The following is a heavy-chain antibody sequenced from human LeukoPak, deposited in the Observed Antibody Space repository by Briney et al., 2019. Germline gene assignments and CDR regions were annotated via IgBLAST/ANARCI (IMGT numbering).Heavy chain of an antibody. CDR1: GGSISSHY. CDR2: TYFSGST. J-gene: IGHJ4*02. V-gene: IGHV4-59*11. CDR3: ARAADCGSTSCYMGIDF. D-gene: IGHD2-2*02. Sequence: SETLSLTRTVSGGSISSHYWSWIRQPPGEGLEWIGYTYFSGSTNYNPSLKSRVTISVDRSRKQIFLKLSAVTAADTAVYYCARAADCGSTSCYMGIDFWGQGTLVTVSS.